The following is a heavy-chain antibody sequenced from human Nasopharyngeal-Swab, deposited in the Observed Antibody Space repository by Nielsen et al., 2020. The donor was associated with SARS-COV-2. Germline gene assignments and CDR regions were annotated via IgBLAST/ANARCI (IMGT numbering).Heavy chain of an antibody. Sequence: SETLSLTCTVSGGSISSYYWSWIRQPPGKGLEWIGYIYYSGSTNYNPSLKSRVTISVDTSKNQFSLKLSSVTAADTAVYYCARDQVYYYSMDVWGQGTTVTVSS. J-gene: IGHJ6*02. CDR2: IYYSGST. CDR1: GGSISSYY. V-gene: IGHV4-59*13. CDR3: ARDQVYYYSMDV.